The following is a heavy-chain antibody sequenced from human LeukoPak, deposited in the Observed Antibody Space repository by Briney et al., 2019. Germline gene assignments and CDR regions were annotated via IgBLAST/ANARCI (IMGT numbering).Heavy chain of an antibody. J-gene: IGHJ4*02. D-gene: IGHD2-2*01. CDR3: AKIEGKYQLANVPDH. CDR2: IRYDGNNK. CDR1: RFTFSTYG. V-gene: IGHV3-30*02. Sequence: PGGSLKLSCAASRFTFSTYGMHWVRQAPGKGLEWVAFIRYDGNNKYYADFVKGRFTISRDNSKNTLYLHMNSLRTEDTAVYYCAKIEGKYQLANVPDHWGQGTLVTVSS.